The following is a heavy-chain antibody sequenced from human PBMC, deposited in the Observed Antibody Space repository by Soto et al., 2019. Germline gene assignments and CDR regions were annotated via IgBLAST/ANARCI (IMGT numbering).Heavy chain of an antibody. Sequence: PGGSLRHSCAASGVTFSSFHMNWVRQAPGRGLEWVAYITSSSDTIYYSDSVKGRFTIPRDNGKNSLFLQMNSLRDEDTAVYYCARVVVVIPPGYYYAMDVWGQGTTVTVSS. CDR1: GVTFSSFH. V-gene: IGHV3-48*02. D-gene: IGHD3-22*01. J-gene: IGHJ6*02. CDR2: ITSSSDTI. CDR3: ARVVVVIPPGYYYAMDV.